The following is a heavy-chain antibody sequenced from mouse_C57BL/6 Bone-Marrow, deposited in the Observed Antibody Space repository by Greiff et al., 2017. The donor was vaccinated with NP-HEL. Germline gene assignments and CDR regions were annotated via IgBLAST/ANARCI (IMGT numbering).Heavy chain of an antibody. D-gene: IGHD4-1*01. Sequence: QVQLKQSGAELVKPGASVKISCKASGYAFSSYWMNWVKQRPGKGLEWIGQIYPGDGDTNYNGKFKGKATLTADKSSSTAYMQLSSLTSEDTAVYFCARPGTRTGFDYWGQGTTLTVAS. CDR3: ARPGTRTGFDY. CDR1: GYAFSSYW. J-gene: IGHJ2*01. CDR2: IYPGDGDT. V-gene: IGHV1-80*01.